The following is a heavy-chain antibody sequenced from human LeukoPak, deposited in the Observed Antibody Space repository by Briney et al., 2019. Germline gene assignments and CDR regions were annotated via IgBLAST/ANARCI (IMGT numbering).Heavy chain of an antibody. V-gene: IGHV3-11*01. CDR1: GFIFSDYH. CDR2: ISPGGGAV. D-gene: IGHD6-19*01. CDR3: SGGRDAAVAGPGGYFDY. J-gene: IGHJ4*02. Sequence: GGSLRLSCAASGFIFSDYHMSWIRQAPGKGLECVSYISPGGGAVYFADSVNGRFTISRDNAKNSLFLQMSSLTAEDPDVYYCSGGRDAAVAGPGGYFDYWGQGSLVTVSS.